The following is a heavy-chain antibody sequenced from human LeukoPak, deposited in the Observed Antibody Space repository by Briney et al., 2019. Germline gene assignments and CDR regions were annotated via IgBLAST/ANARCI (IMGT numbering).Heavy chain of an antibody. CDR1: GFTFNDYY. CDR2: ISGSGGST. D-gene: IGHD3-10*01. J-gene: IGHJ4*02. Sequence: GGSLRLSCAASGFTFNDYYMSWVRQAPGKGLEWVSAISGSGGSTYYADSVKGRFTISRDNSKNTLYLQMNSLRAEDTAVYYCAKDMYYYGSGSSFDYWGQGTLVTVSS. V-gene: IGHV3-23*01. CDR3: AKDMYYYGSGSSFDY.